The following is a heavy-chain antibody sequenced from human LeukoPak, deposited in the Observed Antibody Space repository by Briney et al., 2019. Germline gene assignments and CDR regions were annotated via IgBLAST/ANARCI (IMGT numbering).Heavy chain of an antibody. J-gene: IGHJ4*02. V-gene: IGHV1-18*04. CDR3: ARVIAGLGTTVTTLYHFDY. CDR1: GYTFTRYY. D-gene: IGHD4-17*01. CDR2: IRAYNGKR. Sequence: ASVKLSCKAAGYTFTRYYMHWGRQAPGQGLGGRGGIRAYNGKRNYAQKLQGRVTMTTDTSTSTAYMELRSLRSDDTAVYYCARVIAGLGTTVTTLYHFDYWGQGTLVTVSS.